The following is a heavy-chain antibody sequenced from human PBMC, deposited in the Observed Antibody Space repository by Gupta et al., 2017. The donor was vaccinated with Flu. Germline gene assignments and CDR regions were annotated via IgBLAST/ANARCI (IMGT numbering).Heavy chain of an antibody. CDR2: ISSISKYI. D-gene: IGHD3-16*02. J-gene: IGHJ4*01. Sequence: ASGFTVSAYSISWVGQALGKGLEWVESISSISKYIFYADSAKAPFTLIREKAEESVSRQTNSPRVEDTAVYYCARHRESRKMVIDDWGQGPLVTVS. CDR1: GFTVSAYS. CDR3: ARHRESRKMVIDD. V-gene: IGHV3-21*01.